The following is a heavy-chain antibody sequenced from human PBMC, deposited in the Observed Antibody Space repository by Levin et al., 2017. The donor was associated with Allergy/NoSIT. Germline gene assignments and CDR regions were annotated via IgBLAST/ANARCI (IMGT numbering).Heavy chain of an antibody. CDR3: ARHRFTMNIHDGFDI. V-gene: IGHV3-20*01. Sequence: GGSLRLSCAASGFTFDDYGMSWVRQAPGKGLEWVSGINWNGGSTGYADSVKVRLTISRDNAKNSLYLQMKNLRAEDTALYHCARHRFTMNIHDGFDIWRQGTMLIVSS. CDR1: GFTFDDYG. CDR2: INWNGGST. D-gene: IGHD2/OR15-2a*01. J-gene: IGHJ3*02.